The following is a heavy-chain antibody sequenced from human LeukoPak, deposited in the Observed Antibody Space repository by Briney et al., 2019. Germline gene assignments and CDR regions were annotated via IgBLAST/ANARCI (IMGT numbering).Heavy chain of an antibody. CDR1: GFTVSSNY. Sequence: PGGSLRLSCAASGFTVSSNYMSWVRQAPGKGLEWVSVIYSGGSTYYADSVKGRFTISRDNSKNTLYLQMNSLRAEDTAVYYCASPIHGYTSSWYSIDYWGQGTLVTVSS. V-gene: IGHV3-66*01. CDR3: ASPIHGYTSSWYSIDY. D-gene: IGHD6-13*01. CDR2: IYSGGST. J-gene: IGHJ4*02.